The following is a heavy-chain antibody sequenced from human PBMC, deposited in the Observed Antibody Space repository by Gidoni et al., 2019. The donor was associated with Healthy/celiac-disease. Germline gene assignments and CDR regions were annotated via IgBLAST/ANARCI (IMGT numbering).Heavy chain of an antibody. J-gene: IGHJ4*02. Sequence: QLQLQESGPGLVKPSETLSLTCTVSGGSISSSSYYWGWIRQPPGKGLEWIGSIYYSGSPYYNPSLKSRVTISVDTSKNQFSLKLSSVTAADTAVYYCARGAQRSSSWLHYFDYWGQGTLVTVSS. D-gene: IGHD6-13*01. V-gene: IGHV4-39*07. CDR2: IYYSGSP. CDR1: GGSISSSSYY. CDR3: ARGAQRSSSWLHYFDY.